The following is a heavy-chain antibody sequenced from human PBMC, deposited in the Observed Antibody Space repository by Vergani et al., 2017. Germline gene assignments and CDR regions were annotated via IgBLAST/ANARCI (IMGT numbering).Heavy chain of an antibody. CDR1: GFTFSNSA. CDR3: AREGRSNTSPFGGD. V-gene: IGHV3-23*01. CDR2: ISGHDERT. D-gene: IGHD2/OR15-2a*01. Sequence: EVHLLESGGGQVEAGGSLRLPCVASGFTFSNSAMSWVRQTSGKGLEWVSAISGHDERTYYADSVKGRFTISRDNSKNTVYQQMNSLKAEDRATYYWAREGRSNTSPFGGDWGQGTLVTV. J-gene: IGHJ4*02.